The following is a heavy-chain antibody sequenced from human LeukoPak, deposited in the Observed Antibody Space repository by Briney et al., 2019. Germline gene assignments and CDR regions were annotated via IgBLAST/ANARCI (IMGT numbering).Heavy chain of an antibody. CDR3: ARATQGSGRGD. J-gene: IGHJ4*02. CDR2: INPNSGGT. D-gene: IGHD2-15*01. V-gene: IGHV1-2*02. CDR1: GYTFTGSY. Sequence: ASVKVSCKASGYTFTGSYMHWVRQAPGQGLEWMGWINPNSGGTNYAQKFQGRVTVTSDTSISTAYMELSSLTSDDTAVYYCARATQGSGRGDWGQGTLVTVSS.